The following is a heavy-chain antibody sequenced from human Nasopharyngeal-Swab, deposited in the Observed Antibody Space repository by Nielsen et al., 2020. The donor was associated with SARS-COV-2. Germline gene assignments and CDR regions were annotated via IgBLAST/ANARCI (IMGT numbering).Heavy chain of an antibody. CDR2: ISSSSSYI. CDR1: GFTFSSYS. J-gene: IGHJ5*02. V-gene: IGHV3-21*01. CDR3: AVSSWQDFDP. D-gene: IGHD6-13*01. Sequence: GESLKISCAASGFTFSSYSMNWVRQAPGKGLEWVSSISSSSSYIYYADSVKGRFTISRDNAKNSLHLQMNSLRAEDTAVYYCAVSSWQDFDPWGQGTLVTVSS.